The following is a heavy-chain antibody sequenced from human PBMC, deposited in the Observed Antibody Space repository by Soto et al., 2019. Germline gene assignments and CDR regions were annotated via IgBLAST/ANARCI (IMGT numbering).Heavy chain of an antibody. D-gene: IGHD6-13*01. J-gene: IGHJ4*02. CDR1: GFTFDDYA. CDR2: ISWNSGSI. CDR3: AKDPTPDSIAAAGTPDY. V-gene: IGHV3-9*01. Sequence: GGSLRLSCAASGFTFDDYAMHRVRQAPGKGLEWVSGISWNSGSIGYAGSVKGRFTISRDNAKNSLYLQMNSLRAEDTALYYCAKDPTPDSIAAAGTPDYWGQGTLVTVSS.